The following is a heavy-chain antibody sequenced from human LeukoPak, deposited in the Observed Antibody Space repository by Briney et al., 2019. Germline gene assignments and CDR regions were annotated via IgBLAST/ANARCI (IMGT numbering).Heavy chain of an antibody. Sequence: SQTLSLTCATSGDSVSSTSSTWSWIRQSPSRGLEWLGRTYYRSYWYDEYAESVKSRITISPDTSKNQFSLQLNSVTPEDTAVYYCARGVSGVTYPWGQGTLVTVSS. D-gene: IGHD2-21*02. CDR1: GDSVSSTSST. V-gene: IGHV6-1*01. J-gene: IGHJ5*02. CDR3: ARGVSGVTYP. CDR2: TYYRSYWYD.